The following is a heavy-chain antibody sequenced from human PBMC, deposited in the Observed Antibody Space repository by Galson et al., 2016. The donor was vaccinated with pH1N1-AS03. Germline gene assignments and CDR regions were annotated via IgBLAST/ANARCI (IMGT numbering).Heavy chain of an antibody. D-gene: IGHD3-3*02. CDR3: ARQHFAVIGGFYFDP. CDR1: AGTVVTGLYY. J-gene: IGHJ5*02. CDR2: LYYTGST. Sequence: LSLTCTVSAGTVVTGLYYWSWIRQSPGKGLEWIGYLYYTGSTSYNPSLKSRVTISMDTSKNQFSLRLSSVTAADTAVYYCARQHFAVIGGFYFDPWGQGTLVTVSS. V-gene: IGHV4-61*01.